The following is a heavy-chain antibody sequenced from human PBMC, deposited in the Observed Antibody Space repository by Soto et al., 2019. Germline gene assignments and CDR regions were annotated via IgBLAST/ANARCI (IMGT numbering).Heavy chain of an antibody. V-gene: IGHV1-2*02. J-gene: IGHJ4*02. CDR1: AYTFTGYY. Sequence: HVQLVQSGADVKTPGDSVRVSCKASAYTFTGYYIHWVRQAPGQGLEWMGWMNHNNSDTRYAPQFQGRVTMTRDTSINTAYMDLRRLTSDDTAIYYCARDGPGGGNDDFDYWGQGTLVAVSS. CDR2: MNHNNSDT. D-gene: IGHD2-15*01. CDR3: ARDGPGGGNDDFDY.